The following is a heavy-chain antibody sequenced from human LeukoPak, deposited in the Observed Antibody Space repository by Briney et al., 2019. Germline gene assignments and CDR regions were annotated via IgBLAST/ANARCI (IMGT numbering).Heavy chain of an antibody. V-gene: IGHV3-48*03. J-gene: IGHJ2*01. CDR2: ISSSGSTI. D-gene: IGHD3-10*01. CDR3: ARPGSYPDWYFDL. CDR1: GFTFSSYE. Sequence: GGSLRLSCAASGFTFSSYEMNWVRQAPGKGLEWVSYISSSGSTIYYADSVKGRFTISRDNAKNSLYLQMNSLRAEDTAVYYCARPGSYPDWYFDLWGRGTLVIVSS.